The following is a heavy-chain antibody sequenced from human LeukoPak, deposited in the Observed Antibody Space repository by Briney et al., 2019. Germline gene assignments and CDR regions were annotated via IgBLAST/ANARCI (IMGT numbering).Heavy chain of an antibody. CDR1: GSSFTSYW. CDR2: IYPGDSDT. CDR3: ARPRIAAAGNVYYMDV. V-gene: IGHV5-51*01. Sequence: GASLKISCKGSGSSFTSYWIGWVRPMPGKGLEWMGIIYPGDSDTRYSPSFQGQVTISADKSISTAYLQWSSLKASDTAMYYCARPRIAAAGNVYYMDVWGKGTTVTVSS. D-gene: IGHD6-13*01. J-gene: IGHJ6*03.